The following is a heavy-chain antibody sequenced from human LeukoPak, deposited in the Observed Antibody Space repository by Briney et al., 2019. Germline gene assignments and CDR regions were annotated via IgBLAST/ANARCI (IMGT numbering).Heavy chain of an antibody. CDR3: ATSYGGSHFDY. CDR1: GYSFSNYW. V-gene: IGHV5-51*01. Sequence: GESLKVSCKGSGYSFSNYWIAWVRQMPGKGLEWMGLIYPGDSDTGYSPSFQGQVTFSADKSISTAYLQWSSLKASDTAMYYCATSYGGSHFDYWGQGTLVTVSS. J-gene: IGHJ4*02. D-gene: IGHD2-15*01. CDR2: IYPGDSDT.